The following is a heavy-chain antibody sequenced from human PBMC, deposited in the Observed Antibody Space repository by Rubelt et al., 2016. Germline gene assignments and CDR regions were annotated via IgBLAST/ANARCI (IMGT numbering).Heavy chain of an antibody. V-gene: IGHV1-8*01. J-gene: IGHJ5*02. Sequence: QVQLVQSGAEVKKPGASVKVSCKASGYTFTNYDINWVRQATGQGLEWMGWMNADRGNTGYAQKFQGRLTMTRNTSIGTADMERSSPGPEDTAVYYCARGPSFTSRGGSWGQGTLVTVSS. CDR3: ARGPSFTSRGGS. D-gene: IGHD2-2*01. CDR1: GYTFTNYD. CDR2: MNADRGNT.